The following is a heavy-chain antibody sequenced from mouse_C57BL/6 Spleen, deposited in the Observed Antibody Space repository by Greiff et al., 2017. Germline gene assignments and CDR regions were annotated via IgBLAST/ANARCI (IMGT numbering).Heavy chain of an antibody. CDR1: GFSLTSYG. CDR2: IWRGGST. CDR3: AKPGGNYAWFAY. V-gene: IGHV2-5*01. Sequence: VQVVESGPGLVQPSQSLSITCTVSGFSLTSYGVHWVRQSPGKGLEWLGVIWRGGSTDYNAAFMSRLSITKDNSKSQVFFKMNSLQADDTAIYYCAKPGGNYAWFAYWGQGTLVTVSA. D-gene: IGHD2-1*01. J-gene: IGHJ3*01.